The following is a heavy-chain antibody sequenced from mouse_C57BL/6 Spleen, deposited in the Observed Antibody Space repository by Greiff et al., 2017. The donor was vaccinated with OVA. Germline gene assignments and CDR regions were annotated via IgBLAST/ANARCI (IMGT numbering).Heavy chain of an antibody. CDR1: GYTFTSYW. CDR3: ARGGREYYFDY. Sequence: QVQLQQPGAELVMPGASVKLSCKASGYTFTSYWMHWVKQRPGQGLEWIGEIDPSDSYTNYNQKFKGKSTLTVDKSSSTAYMQLSSLTSEDSAVYYCARGGREYYFDYWGQGTTLTVSS. J-gene: IGHJ2*01. CDR2: IDPSDSYT. V-gene: IGHV1-69*01. D-gene: IGHD3-3*01.